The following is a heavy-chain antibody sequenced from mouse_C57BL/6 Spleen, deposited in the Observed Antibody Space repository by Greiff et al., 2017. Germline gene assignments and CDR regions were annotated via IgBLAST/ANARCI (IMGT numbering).Heavy chain of an antibody. CDR3: ASGYYGSSDFDY. J-gene: IGHJ2*01. CDR2: IFPGSGST. D-gene: IGHD1-1*01. Sequence: VKVVESGPELVKPGASVKISCKASGYTFTDYYINWVKQRPGQGLEWIGWIFPGSGSTYYNEKFKGKATLTVDKSSSTAYMLLSSLTSEDSAVYFCASGYYGSSDFDYWGQGTTLTVSS. CDR1: GYTFTDYY. V-gene: IGHV1-75*01.